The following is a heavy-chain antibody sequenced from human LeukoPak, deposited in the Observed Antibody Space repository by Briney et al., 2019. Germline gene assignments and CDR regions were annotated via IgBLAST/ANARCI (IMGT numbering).Heavy chain of an antibody. CDR1: GYTFTSYA. V-gene: IGHV1-3*03. D-gene: IGHD5/OR15-5a*01. J-gene: IGHJ4*02. CDR3: ARQKYLRGPDVEYFDY. Sequence: ASVKVSCKASGYTFTSYAMHWVRQAPGQRLEWMGWINAGNGNTEYSQEFQGRVTITRDTSASTAYMELSSLRSEDMAVYYCARQKYLRGPDVEYFDYWGQGTLVTVSS. CDR2: INAGNGNT.